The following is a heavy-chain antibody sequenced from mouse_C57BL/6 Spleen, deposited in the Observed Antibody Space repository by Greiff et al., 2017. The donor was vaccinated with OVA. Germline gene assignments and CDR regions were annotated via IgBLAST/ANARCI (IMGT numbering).Heavy chain of an antibody. V-gene: IGHV5-17*01. CDR2: ISRGSSTI. CDR3: ARKSYGSSYNAMDY. Sequence: EVQGVESGGGLVKPGGSLKLSCAASGFTFSDYGMHWVRQAPEKGLECVSYISRGSSTISYADTVKGRFTISRDNAKNTLFLQMTSLRSEDTAMYYCARKSYGSSYNAMDYWGQGTSVTVSS. J-gene: IGHJ4*01. D-gene: IGHD1-1*01. CDR1: GFTFSDYG.